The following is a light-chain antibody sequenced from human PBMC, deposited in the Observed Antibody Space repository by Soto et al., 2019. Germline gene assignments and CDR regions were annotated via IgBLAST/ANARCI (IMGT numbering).Light chain of an antibody. Sequence: QSVLTQPASVSGSPGQSIIISCTGTSSDVGGQNAVSWYQQHPGKAPKFIIYDVSKRPSGVSSRFSGSKSGNTASLTISGLQAEDEADYYCCSYACSSTVVFGGGTKLTVL. CDR2: DVS. V-gene: IGLV2-23*02. CDR3: CSYACSSTVV. J-gene: IGLJ2*01. CDR1: SSDVGGQNA.